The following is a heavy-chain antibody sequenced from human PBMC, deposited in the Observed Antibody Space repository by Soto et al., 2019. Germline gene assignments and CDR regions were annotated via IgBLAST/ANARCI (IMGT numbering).Heavy chain of an antibody. Sequence: PSGTLSLTCSVYGGSFSGYYWSWIRQPPGKGLEWIGEINHSGSTNYNPSLKSRVTISVDTSKNQFSLKLSSVTAADTAVYYCARADVLRFLEWLLRTHKGWFDPWGQGTMGT. J-gene: IGHJ5*02. CDR1: GGSFSGYY. D-gene: IGHD3-3*01. CDR3: ARADVLRFLEWLLRTHKGWFDP. CDR2: INHSGST. V-gene: IGHV4-34*01.